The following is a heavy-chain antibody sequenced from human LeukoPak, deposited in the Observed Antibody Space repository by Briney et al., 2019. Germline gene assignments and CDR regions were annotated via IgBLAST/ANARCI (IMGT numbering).Heavy chain of an antibody. D-gene: IGHD1-1*01. CDR3: ARVNINNWHSCDY. V-gene: IGHV4-4*02. CDR1: GGSISSNNW. Sequence: SETLSLTCAVSGGSISSNNWWGWIRQPPGKGLEWIGEIYHSGSPNYNPSLKSRVTISVDKSRNHFSLNLSPVTAADTAVYYCARVNINNWHSCDYWGQGTLVTVSS. CDR2: IYHSGSP. J-gene: IGHJ4*02.